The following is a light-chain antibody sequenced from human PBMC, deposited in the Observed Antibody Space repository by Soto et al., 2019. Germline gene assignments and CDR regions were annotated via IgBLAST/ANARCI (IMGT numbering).Light chain of an antibody. V-gene: IGKV3-15*01. CDR3: QHYNYWPYT. CDR1: QTIDNT. J-gene: IGKJ2*01. CDR2: DAS. Sequence: EIVVTQSPATLSLSPGERATLSCRASQTIDNTLAWYQRKPGQAPRLLIYDASTRATGVPARFSGSGSGTDFTLTISSLQSGDFAVYYCQHYNYWPYTFGQGTKVDIK.